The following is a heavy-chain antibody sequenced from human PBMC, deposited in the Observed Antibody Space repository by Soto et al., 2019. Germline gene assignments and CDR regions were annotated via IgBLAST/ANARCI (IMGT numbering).Heavy chain of an antibody. CDR2: ISGSGDST. Sequence: PGGSLGLSCAASGFTFSSYAMGGARQAPGKGLEWVSAISGSGDSTYYADSVKGRFTISRDNSKNTLYLQMNSLRAEDTAVYYCAKVAEAAAGPPDAFDIWGQGTMVTVSS. J-gene: IGHJ3*02. V-gene: IGHV3-23*01. CDR3: AKVAEAAAGPPDAFDI. D-gene: IGHD6-13*01. CDR1: GFTFSSYA.